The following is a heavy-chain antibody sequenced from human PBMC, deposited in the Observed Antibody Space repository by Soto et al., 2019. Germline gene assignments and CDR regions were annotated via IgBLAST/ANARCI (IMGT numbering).Heavy chain of an antibody. CDR1: GYTFTRYG. D-gene: IGHD3-3*01. V-gene: IGHV1-18*01. CDR3: ASRDFWSGYYMADYYYGMDV. Sequence: ASVKVSCKASGYTFTRYGISWVRQAPGQGLEWMGWISAYNGNTNYAQKLQGRVTMTTDTSTSTAYMELRSLRSDDTAVYYCASRDFWSGYYMADYYYGMDVWGQGTTVTVSS. J-gene: IGHJ6*02. CDR2: ISAYNGNT.